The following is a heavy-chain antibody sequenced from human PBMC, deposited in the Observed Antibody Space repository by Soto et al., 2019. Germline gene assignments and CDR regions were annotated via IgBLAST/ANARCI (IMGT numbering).Heavy chain of an antibody. J-gene: IGHJ1*01. Sequence: EVQLVESGGGLVQPGGSLRLSCAASGFSFSTYWMYWVRQAPGKGLVWVSRINVDGNTINYADSVKGRFTVSRDNAKNTLYLQTNSLRAEDTAVYYCARDEGRQGPEYFHHGGQGTVVTVSS. V-gene: IGHV3-74*01. CDR2: INVDGNTI. CDR1: GFSFSTYW. CDR3: ARDEGRQGPEYFHH.